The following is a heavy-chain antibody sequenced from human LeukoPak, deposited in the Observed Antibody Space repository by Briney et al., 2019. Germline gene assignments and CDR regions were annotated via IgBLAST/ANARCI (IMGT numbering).Heavy chain of an antibody. D-gene: IGHD1-26*01. Sequence: PGGSLRLSCAVSGFTFSSYGMHWVRQAPGKGLEWVAFIRYDGSNKYYADSVKGRFTISRDNSKNTLYLQMNSLRAEDTAVYYCAKGTFRRESGYYWGQGTLVTVSS. CDR1: GFTFSSYG. CDR2: IRYDGSNK. CDR3: AKGTFRRESGYY. V-gene: IGHV3-30*02. J-gene: IGHJ4*02.